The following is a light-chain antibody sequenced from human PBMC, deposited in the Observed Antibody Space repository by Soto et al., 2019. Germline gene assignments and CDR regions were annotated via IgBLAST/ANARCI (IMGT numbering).Light chain of an antibody. J-gene: IGKJ5*01. Sequence: VLTQSPGTLSLSPGDRATLSCRGSQSVSSSYLAWYQQKPGQAPRLLIYGASSRATGIPDRLSGSGSGTDFTLTISRLEPEDFAVYYCQQYGSSPTTCGQGTRLEIK. CDR3: QQYGSSPTT. CDR2: GAS. CDR1: QSVSSSY. V-gene: IGKV3-20*01.